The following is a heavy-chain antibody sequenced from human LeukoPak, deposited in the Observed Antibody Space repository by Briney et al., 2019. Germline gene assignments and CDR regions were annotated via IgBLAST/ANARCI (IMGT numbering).Heavy chain of an antibody. V-gene: IGHV3-7*01. D-gene: IGHD3-10*01. CDR1: GFTFSSYW. CDR3: ARDRGYYGTRFDP. Sequence: PGGSLRLSCAASGFTFSSYWMSWVRQAPGKGLEWVANIKQDGSEKYYVDSVKGRFTISRDNAKNSLYLQMNSLRAEDTAVYYCARDRGYYGTRFDPWGLGTLVTVSS. CDR2: IKQDGSEK. J-gene: IGHJ5*02.